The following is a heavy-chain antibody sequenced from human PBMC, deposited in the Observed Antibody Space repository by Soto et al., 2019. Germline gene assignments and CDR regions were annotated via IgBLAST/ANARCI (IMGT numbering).Heavy chain of an antibody. CDR2: IYYSGST. Sequence: SETLSLTCTVSGGSISSSSYYWGWIRQPPGKGLEWIGSIYYSGSTYYNPSLKSRVTISVDTSKNQFSLKLSSVTAADTAVYYCARQSLGSGWYGQVGYWGQGTLVTVSS. CDR3: ARQSLGSGWYGQVGY. J-gene: IGHJ4*02. D-gene: IGHD6-19*01. CDR1: GGSISSSSYY. V-gene: IGHV4-39*01.